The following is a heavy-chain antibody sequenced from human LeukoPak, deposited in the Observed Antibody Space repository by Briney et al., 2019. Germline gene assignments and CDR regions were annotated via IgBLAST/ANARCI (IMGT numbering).Heavy chain of an antibody. J-gene: IGHJ6*03. CDR1: GGSISSGDHY. V-gene: IGHV4-39*01. CDR2: IYYRGNT. CDR3: ARAITELGFTYYYYYYMDV. D-gene: IGHD2-2*01. Sequence: SETLSLTCTVSGGSISSGDHYWGWIRQPPGKGLEWIGRIYYRGNTYYNPSLKSRVTISVDTSKNQFSLKLSSVTAADTAVYYCARAITELGFTYYYYYYMDVWGKGTTVTISS.